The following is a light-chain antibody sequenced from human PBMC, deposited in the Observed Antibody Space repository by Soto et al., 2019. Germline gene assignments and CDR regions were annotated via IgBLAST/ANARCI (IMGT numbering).Light chain of an antibody. CDR2: GAS. J-gene: IGKJ5*01. CDR1: QSVTSRY. Sequence: EILLTQSPGTLSLSPGERATLSCRASQSVTSRYSAWYQQKPGQAPRLLIYGASNRATGIPERFSGRGSRTDCTLTISSLETEDFEVYSGQQYGTSPITFGQGTRLEIK. V-gene: IGKV3-20*01. CDR3: QQYGTSPIT.